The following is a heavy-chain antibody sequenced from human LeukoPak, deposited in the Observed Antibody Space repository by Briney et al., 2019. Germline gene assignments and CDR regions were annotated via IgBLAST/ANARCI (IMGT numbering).Heavy chain of an antibody. CDR2: ISGSGGSP. J-gene: IGHJ4*02. Sequence: GGSLRLSCAASGFTFSSYAMSWVRQAPGKGLEWVSAISGSGGSPYYADSVKGRFTISRDNSKNTLYLQVNSLRAEDTAVYYCAKGGSSAYYYARGFDYWGQGTLVTVSS. CDR1: GFTFSSYA. D-gene: IGHD3-22*01. CDR3: AKGGSSAYYYARGFDY. V-gene: IGHV3-23*01.